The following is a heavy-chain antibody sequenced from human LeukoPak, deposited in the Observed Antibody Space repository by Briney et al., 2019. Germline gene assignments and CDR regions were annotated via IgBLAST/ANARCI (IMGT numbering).Heavy chain of an antibody. CDR3: ARDPYYYDSSGYYRDDYFDY. V-gene: IGHV3-74*01. CDR1: GFTFSSYW. CDR2: INSDRSST. J-gene: IGHJ4*02. Sequence: GGSLRLSCAASGFTFSSYWMHWARQAPGKGLVWVSRINSDRSSTSYADSVKGRFTISRDNAKNTLYLQMNSLRAEDTAVYYCARDPYYYDSSGYYRDDYFDYWGQGTLVTVSS. D-gene: IGHD3-22*01.